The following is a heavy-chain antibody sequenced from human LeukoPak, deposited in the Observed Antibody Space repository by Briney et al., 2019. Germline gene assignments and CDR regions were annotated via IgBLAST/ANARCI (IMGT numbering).Heavy chain of an antibody. D-gene: IGHD5-24*01. J-gene: IGHJ3*01. CDR1: GFTFSSYS. CDR2: ISSSSSTI. CDR3: AKEMATIRAFDF. V-gene: IGHV3-48*01. Sequence: PGGSLRLSCAASGFTFSSYSMNRVRQAPGKGLEWVSYISSSSSTIYYADSVKGRFTISRDNAKNSLYLQMNSLRAEDTAVYYCAKEMATIRAFDFWGQGTMVTVSS.